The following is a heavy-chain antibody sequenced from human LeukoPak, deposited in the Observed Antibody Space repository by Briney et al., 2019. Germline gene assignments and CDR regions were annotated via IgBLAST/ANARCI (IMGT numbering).Heavy chain of an antibody. CDR3: ARARALDY. CDR1: GYTFTGSY. V-gene: IGHV1-2*02. CDR2: INPNSGDT. J-gene: IGHJ4*02. Sequence: ASVKVSSKASGYTFTGSYIYWVRQAPGQGLEWMGWINPNSGDTNYVQRFQGRVTMTRDTSINTAYMELSRLRSDDTAMYYCARARALDYWGQGTLVTVSS.